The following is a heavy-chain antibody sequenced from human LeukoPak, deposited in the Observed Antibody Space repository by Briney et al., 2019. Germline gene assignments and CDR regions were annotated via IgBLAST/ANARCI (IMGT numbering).Heavy chain of an antibody. Sequence: ASVKVSCKASGYTFTNYGISWVRQAPGQGLEWMGWISAYNGDTNYAQKLQGRVTMITDTSTSTVYMELRSLRSDDTAPYYCARDFILAGSHDVFDIWGQGTMVTVSS. CDR3: ARDFILAGSHDVFDI. D-gene: IGHD3-10*01. CDR2: ISAYNGDT. CDR1: GYTFTNYG. J-gene: IGHJ3*02. V-gene: IGHV1-18*01.